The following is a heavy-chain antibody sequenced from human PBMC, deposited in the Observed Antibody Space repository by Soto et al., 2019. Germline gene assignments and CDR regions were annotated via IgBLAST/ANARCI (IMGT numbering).Heavy chain of an antibody. J-gene: IGHJ6*02. CDR2: MNPNGGNT. D-gene: IGHD3-16*01. Sequence: QVQLVQSGAEVKKPGASVKVSFKASGYTFTSYDINWVRQATGQGLERMGWMNPNGGNTGYEQKFQGRTAMTSNTTISKAYMVLSSLRSDATSVYYCAREGVSGMDVWGQGTTVTVSS. CDR3: AREGVSGMDV. V-gene: IGHV1-8*01. CDR1: GYTFTSYD.